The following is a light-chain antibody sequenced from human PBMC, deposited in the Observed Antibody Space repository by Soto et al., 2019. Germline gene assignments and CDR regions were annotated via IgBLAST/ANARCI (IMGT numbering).Light chain of an antibody. CDR3: LQDYESTRT. J-gene: IGKJ1*01. CDR1: QGIRNG. CDR2: AAS. V-gene: IGKV1-6*01. Sequence: IQMTQSPSTLSASVGERVTITCRASQGIRNGLSWFQQRRGNAPTIXISAASRLQSGVRSRVSGRGSGTDFTRTISSLQPEDFATYYCLQDYESTRTFGQGTKVDIK.